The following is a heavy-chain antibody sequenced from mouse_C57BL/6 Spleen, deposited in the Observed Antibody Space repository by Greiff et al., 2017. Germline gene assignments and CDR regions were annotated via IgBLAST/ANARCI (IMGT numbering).Heavy chain of an antibody. J-gene: IGHJ2*01. V-gene: IGHV6-3*01. CDR1: GFTFSNYW. CDR3: TGPSTVVAPYYFDY. CDR2: IRLKSDNYAT. D-gene: IGHD1-1*01. Sequence: EVKVEESGGGLVQPGGSMKLSCVASGFTFSNYWMNWVRQSPEKGLEWVAQIRLKSDNYATHYAESVKGRFTISRDDSKSSVYLQMNNLRAEDTGIYYCTGPSTVVAPYYFDYWGQGTTLTVSS.